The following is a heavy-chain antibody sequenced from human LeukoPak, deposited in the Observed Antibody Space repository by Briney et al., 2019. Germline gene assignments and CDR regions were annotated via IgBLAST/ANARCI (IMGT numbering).Heavy chain of an antibody. CDR2: IYHSGST. J-gene: IGHJ4*02. CDR1: GGSISSGGYY. D-gene: IGHD6-13*01. V-gene: IGHV4-30-2*01. Sequence: PSETLSLTCTVSGGSISSGGYYWSWIRQPPGKGLEWIGYIYHSGSTYYNPSLKGRVTISVDRSKNQFSLKLSSVTAADTAVYYCARAGQQQVLYFDYWGQGTLVTVSS. CDR3: ARAGQQQVLYFDY.